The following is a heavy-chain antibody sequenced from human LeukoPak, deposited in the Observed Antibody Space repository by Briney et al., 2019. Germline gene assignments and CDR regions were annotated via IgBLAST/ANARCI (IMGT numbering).Heavy chain of an antibody. CDR3: ARYCSSTSCLFDY. J-gene: IGHJ4*02. D-gene: IGHD2-2*01. V-gene: IGHV4-30-4*08. CDR1: GGSIISGDYY. CDR2: IYYSGST. Sequence: PSETLSLTCTVSGGSIISGDYYWSWIRQPPGKGLEWIGYIYYSGSTYYNPSLKSRVTISVDTSKNQFSLKLSSVTAADTAVYYCARYCSSTSCLFDYWGQGTLVTVSS.